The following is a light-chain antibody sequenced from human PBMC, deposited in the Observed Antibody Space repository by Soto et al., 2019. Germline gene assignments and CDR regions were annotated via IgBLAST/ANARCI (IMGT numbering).Light chain of an antibody. CDR3: QQSRIWPLT. Sequence: EIVMTQSPATLSVSPGERATLSCRASQSIGNDLAWYQQKPGRSPRLLIYSSSTRATDIPVRFSGSGSGTEFTLTISSLQSRDFAVYYCQQSRIWPLTFGGGTKVDIK. J-gene: IGKJ4*01. CDR1: QSIGND. V-gene: IGKV3-15*01. CDR2: SSS.